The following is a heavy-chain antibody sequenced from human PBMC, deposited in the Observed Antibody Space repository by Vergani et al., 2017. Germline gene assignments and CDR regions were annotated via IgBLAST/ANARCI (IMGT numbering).Heavy chain of an antibody. Sequence: QVQLQESGPGLVKPSQTLSLTCTVSGGSISSGDYYWSWIRQPPGKGLEWIGYIYYSGSTYYNPSLKSRVTLSVDTSKNQFSLKLSSVTAADTAVYYCARDSIINYYYYGMDVWGQGTTVTVSS. CDR2: IYYSGST. J-gene: IGHJ6*02. CDR1: GGSISSGDYY. D-gene: IGHD2-21*01. CDR3: ARDSIINYYYYGMDV. V-gene: IGHV4-30-4*08.